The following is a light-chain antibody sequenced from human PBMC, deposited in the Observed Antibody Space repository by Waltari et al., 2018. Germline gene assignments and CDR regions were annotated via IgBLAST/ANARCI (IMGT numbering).Light chain of an antibody. J-gene: IGLJ1*01. CDR3: AAWDDSLNGYV. CDR2: NNT. Sequence: QSVLTQPPSASGTPGQRVIIPCPGSRSNIGSNFVSWYQQLPGTAPKLLIDNNTQRPSGVPDRFSASKSGTSASLAISGLQSEDEADYYCAAWDDSLNGYVFGTGTKVTV. V-gene: IGLV1-44*01. CDR1: RSNIGSNF.